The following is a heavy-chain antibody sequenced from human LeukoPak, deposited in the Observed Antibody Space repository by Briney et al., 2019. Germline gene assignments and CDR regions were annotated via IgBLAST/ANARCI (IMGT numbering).Heavy chain of an antibody. CDR2: INWNGGST. CDR1: GFTFDDYG. V-gene: IGHV3-20*04. Sequence: GGSLRLSCAASGFTFDDYGMSWVRKAPGKGLEWVSGINWNGGSTGYADSVKGRFTISRDNAKNSLYLQMNSLRGEDTAVYYCASSGDSSSSAFAWGQGTLVTVSS. J-gene: IGHJ5*02. D-gene: IGHD6-6*01. CDR3: ASSGDSSSSAFA.